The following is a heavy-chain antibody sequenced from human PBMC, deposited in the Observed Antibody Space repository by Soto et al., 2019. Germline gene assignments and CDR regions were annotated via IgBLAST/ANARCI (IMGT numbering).Heavy chain of an antibody. J-gene: IGHJ5*02. D-gene: IGHD3-3*01. CDR3: AKDHRNLGVGSDL. CDR1: GFTFGNHG. V-gene: IGHV3-30*02. CDR2: VSFDGSKT. Sequence: VQLLESGGGLVQPGGSLRLSCAASGFTFGNHGAHWVRQAPGKGLEWVAFVSFDGSKTVYGDSVKGRFTVSRDNSKRTMYLEVDSLIPADTAMYYCAKDHRNLGVGSDLWGPGTLVTVSS.